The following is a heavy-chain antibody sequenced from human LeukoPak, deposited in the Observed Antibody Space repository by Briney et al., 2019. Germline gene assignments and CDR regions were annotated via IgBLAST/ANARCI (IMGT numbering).Heavy chain of an antibody. D-gene: IGHD4-11*01. V-gene: IGHV4-39*01. CDR1: GGSISSNTYY. CDR3: ARLTTRNRGLIGPRKYYFDY. CDR2: IYYSGNT. J-gene: IGHJ4*02. Sequence: SETLSLTCSVSGGSISSNTYYWGWIRQPPGKGLEWIGSIYYSGNTYYNPSLKSRVTISVDTSKNQFSRKLSSVTAADTAVYFCARLTTRNRGLIGPRKYYFDYWGQGTLVTVSS.